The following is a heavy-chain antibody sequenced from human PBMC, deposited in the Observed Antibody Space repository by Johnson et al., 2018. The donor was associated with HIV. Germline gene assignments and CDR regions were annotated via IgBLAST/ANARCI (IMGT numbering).Heavy chain of an antibody. CDR2: IPYDANNK. CDR1: GFTLNNYG. J-gene: IGHJ3*02. Sequence: QVQLVESGGGVFQPGRSLRLSCAASGFTLNNYGMHWVRQAPGRGLEWVTSIPYDANNKYYADSVKGRFTISCAHSKNTLYLQMNSLRAGDTSVYFCSKEVIWGQGTMVTVSS. CDR3: SKEVI. V-gene: IGHV3-30*02.